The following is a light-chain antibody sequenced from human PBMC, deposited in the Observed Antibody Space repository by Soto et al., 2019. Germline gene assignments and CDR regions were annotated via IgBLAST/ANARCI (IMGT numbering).Light chain of an antibody. CDR3: SSYTSGGTLV. CDR1: SSVVGGYNY. V-gene: IGLV2-14*01. CDR2: DVG. Sequence: QSALTQPASVSGSPGQSITISCTGTSSVVGGYNYVSWYQQHPGKAPKLMIYDVGARPSGVSNRFSGSKSGNTASLTISGLQAVDEADYYCSSYTSGGTLVFGTGTKVTVL. J-gene: IGLJ1*01.